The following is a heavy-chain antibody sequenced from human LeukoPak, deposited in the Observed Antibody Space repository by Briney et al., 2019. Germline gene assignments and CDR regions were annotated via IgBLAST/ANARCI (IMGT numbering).Heavy chain of an antibody. D-gene: IGHD3-9*01. Sequence: SVKVSCKACGDTFRSYVITWVRQAPGQGLEWMGGIMPLFNTPNYAQKFQGRVTITTDESTHTSYMELRGLRSEDTAVYYCATVDRYHFFMDVCGKGTTVTVSS. CDR3: ATVDRYHFFMDV. CDR2: IMPLFNTP. CDR1: GDTFRSYV. J-gene: IGHJ6*03. V-gene: IGHV1-69*05.